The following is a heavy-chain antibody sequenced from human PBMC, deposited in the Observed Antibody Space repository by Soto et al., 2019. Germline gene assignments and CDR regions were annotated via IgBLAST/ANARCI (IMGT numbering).Heavy chain of an antibody. CDR2: ISYDGSNK. J-gene: IGHJ4*02. Sequence: LRLSCAASGFTFSSYAMHWVRQAPGKGLEWVAVISYDGSNKYYADSVKGRFTISRDNSKNTLYLQMNSLRAEDTAVYYCAREVLGELFDFDYWGQGTLVTVSS. V-gene: IGHV3-30-3*01. CDR1: GFTFSSYA. D-gene: IGHD3-10*01. CDR3: AREVLGELFDFDY.